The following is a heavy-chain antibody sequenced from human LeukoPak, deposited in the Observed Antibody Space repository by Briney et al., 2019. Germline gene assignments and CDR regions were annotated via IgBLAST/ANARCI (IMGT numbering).Heavy chain of an antibody. CDR3: ARVYCRSTSCTYYYYYYYMDV. Sequence: GGSLRLSCAASGFTFSSYSMNWVRQAPGKGLEWVAVISYDGSNKYYADSVKGRFTISRDNSKNTLYLQMNSLRAEDTAVYYCARVYCRSTSCTYYYYYYYMDVWGKGTTVTVSS. V-gene: IGHV3-30*03. CDR1: GFTFSSYS. D-gene: IGHD2-2*01. CDR2: ISYDGSNK. J-gene: IGHJ6*03.